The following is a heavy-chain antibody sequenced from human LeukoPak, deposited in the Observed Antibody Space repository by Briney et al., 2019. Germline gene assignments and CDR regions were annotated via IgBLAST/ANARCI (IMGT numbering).Heavy chain of an antibody. CDR2: ISSSGSTI. CDR1: GFTFSSYE. CDR3: ARDTNGDGWFDP. J-gene: IGHJ5*02. Sequence: GGSLRLSCAASGFTFSSYEMNWVRQAPGKGLEWVSYISSSGSTIYYADSVKGRLTISRDNAKNSLYLQMNSLRAEDTSVYYCARDTNGDGWFDPWGQGTLVTVSS. D-gene: IGHD4-17*01. V-gene: IGHV3-48*03.